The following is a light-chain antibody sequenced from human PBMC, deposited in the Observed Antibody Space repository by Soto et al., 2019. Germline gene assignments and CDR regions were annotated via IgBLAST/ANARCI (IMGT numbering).Light chain of an antibody. CDR3: SSYTDSSNYV. CDR1: SNDLAIYNY. CDR2: QVT. J-gene: IGLJ1*01. Sequence: ALAQPASVSGSPGQSITISCTGTSNDLAIYNYVSWYQQQPGKAPKLMIYQVTNRPSGVSNRFSGSRSGNTASLTISGLQAEDEADYYCSSYTDSSNYVFGTGTKVTVL. V-gene: IGLV2-14*01.